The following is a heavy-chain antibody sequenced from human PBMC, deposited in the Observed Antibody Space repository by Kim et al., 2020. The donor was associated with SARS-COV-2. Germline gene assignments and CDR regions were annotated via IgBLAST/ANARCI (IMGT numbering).Heavy chain of an antibody. J-gene: IGHJ5*01. CDR2: IYYRGTT. CDR3: VRPPYYYDKSESPVAWFDS. CDR1: GGSISSSSRY. Sequence: SETLSLTCIVSGGSISSSSRYWGWIRQSPGKGLEWIGSIYYRGTTYYTPSLQSRVTISVDTSKNQFFLTLTSVTAADTAIYYCVRPPYYYDKSESPVAWFDSWGQGTLVTVSS. V-gene: IGHV4-39*01. D-gene: IGHD3-22*01.